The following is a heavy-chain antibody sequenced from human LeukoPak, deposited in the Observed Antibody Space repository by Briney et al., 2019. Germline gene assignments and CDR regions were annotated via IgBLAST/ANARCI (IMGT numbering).Heavy chain of an antibody. CDR2: INHSGST. CDR3: ARRVAAAGTDY. D-gene: IGHD6-13*01. Sequence: PSETLSLTCAVYGGSFSGHNWSWIRQPPGKGLEWIGEINHSGSTNYNPSLKSRVTISVDTSKNQFSLKLSSVTAADTAVYYSARRVAAAGTDYWGQGTLVTVSS. V-gene: IGHV4-34*01. CDR1: GGSFSGHN. J-gene: IGHJ4*02.